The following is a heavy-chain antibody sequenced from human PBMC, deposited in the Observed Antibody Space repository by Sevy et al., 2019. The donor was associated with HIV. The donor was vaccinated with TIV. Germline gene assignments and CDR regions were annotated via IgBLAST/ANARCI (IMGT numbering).Heavy chain of an antibody. Sequence: ASVKVSCKVSGYTLTELSMHWVRQAPGKGLVWVGTFDPEDGKRIYAQKFKGRLTMTEDTSTETAYMELNSLRSDDTAVYYCATTKDYYDSSGYPFDYWGQGTQVTVSS. J-gene: IGHJ4*02. CDR2: FDPEDGKR. CDR3: ATTKDYYDSSGYPFDY. D-gene: IGHD3-22*01. CDR1: GYTLTELS. V-gene: IGHV1-24*01.